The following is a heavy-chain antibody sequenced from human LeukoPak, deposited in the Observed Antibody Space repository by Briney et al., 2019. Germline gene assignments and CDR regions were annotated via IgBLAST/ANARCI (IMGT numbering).Heavy chain of an antibody. Sequence: SETLSLTCTVSGGSISSYYWSWIRQPPGKGLEWIGYIYYSGSTNYNPSLKSRVTISVDTSKNQFSLKLSSVTAADTAVYYCARLSGYYGSGIDHWGQGTLVTVSS. J-gene: IGHJ4*02. CDR1: GGSISSYY. CDR3: ARLSGYYGSGIDH. V-gene: IGHV4-59*01. D-gene: IGHD3-10*01. CDR2: IYYSGST.